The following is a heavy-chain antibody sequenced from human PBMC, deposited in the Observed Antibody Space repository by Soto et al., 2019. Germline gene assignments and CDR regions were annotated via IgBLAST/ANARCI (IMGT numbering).Heavy chain of an antibody. CDR1: GFTCSSNY. D-gene: IGHD6-19*01. V-gene: IGHV3-66*01. Sequence: GGSLRLSCAASGFTCSSNYMSWVRQAPGKGLEWVSVIYSGGSTYYADSVKGRFTISRDNSKNTLYLQMNSLRAEDTAVYYCARDQIGYSSGWCLYGRAYGMDVWGQGTTVTVSS. CDR3: ARDQIGYSSGWCLYGRAYGMDV. J-gene: IGHJ6*02. CDR2: IYSGGST.